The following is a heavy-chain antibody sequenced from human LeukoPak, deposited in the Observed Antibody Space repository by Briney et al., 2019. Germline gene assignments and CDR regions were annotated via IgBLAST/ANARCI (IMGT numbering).Heavy chain of an antibody. J-gene: IGHJ6*03. CDR2: IYYSGST. CDR3: ARDKLLDRAPGDYMDV. V-gene: IGHV4-39*07. D-gene: IGHD2-2*01. Sequence: SETLSLTCTVSGGSISSSSYYWGWIRQPPGKGLEWIGSIYYSGSTYYNPSLKSRVTISVDTSKNQFSLKLSSVTAADTAVYYCARDKLLDRAPGDYMDVWGKGTTVTISS. CDR1: GGSISSSSYY.